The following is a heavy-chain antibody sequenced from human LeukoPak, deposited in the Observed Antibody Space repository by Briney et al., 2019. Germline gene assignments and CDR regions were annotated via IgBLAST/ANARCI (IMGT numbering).Heavy chain of an antibody. CDR2: INSDGSST. V-gene: IGHV3-74*01. D-gene: IGHD1-26*01. CDR3: AREPELWDAFDI. J-gene: IGHJ3*02. CDR1: GFTFSSYS. Sequence: GGSLRLSCAASGFTFSSYSMNWVRQAPGKGLVWVSRINSDGSSTSYADSVKGRFTISRDNAKNTLYLQMNSLRAEDTAVYYCAREPELWDAFDIWGQGTMVTVSS.